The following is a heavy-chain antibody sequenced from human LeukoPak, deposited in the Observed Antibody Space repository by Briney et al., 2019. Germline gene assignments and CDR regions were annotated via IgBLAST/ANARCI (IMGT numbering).Heavy chain of an antibody. V-gene: IGHV6-1*01. CDR1: GDSVSSNSVT. CDR2: TYYRSTWYN. D-gene: IGHD2-21*02. J-gene: IGHJ4*02. Sequence: SQTLSLTCAISGDSVSSNSVTWNWIRQSPSRGLEWLGRTYYRSTWYNDYAVSVRGRITVNPDTSKNQFSLHLNSVTPEDTAVYYCARGPPYIVVVTAIGFFDYWGQGTLVTVSS. CDR3: ARGPPYIVVVTAIGFFDY.